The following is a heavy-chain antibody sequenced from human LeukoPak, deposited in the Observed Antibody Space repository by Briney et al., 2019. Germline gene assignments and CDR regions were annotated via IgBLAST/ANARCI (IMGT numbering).Heavy chain of an antibody. CDR2: IYSGGST. D-gene: IGHD3-3*01. J-gene: IGHJ6*03. CDR3: ARCDFWSGYWTYYYYYMDV. Sequence: GGSLRLSCAASGFTVSSNYMSWVRQAPGKGLEWVSVIYSGGSTYYADSVKGRFTISRDNAKNSLYLQMNSLRAEDTAVYYCARCDFWSGYWTYYYYYMDVWGKGTTVTVSS. CDR1: GFTVSSNY. V-gene: IGHV3-66*01.